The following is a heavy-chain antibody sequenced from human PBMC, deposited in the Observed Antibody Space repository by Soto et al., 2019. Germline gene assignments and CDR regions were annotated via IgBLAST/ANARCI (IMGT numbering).Heavy chain of an antibody. J-gene: IGHJ4*02. D-gene: IGHD6-13*01. CDR3: AKVGSSSWFGVLGY. CDR1: GFTFSNFA. Sequence: GGSLRLSCAASGFTFSNFAMTWVRQAPGKGLEWVSVIGAGGDGIYYADSVKGRFTISRDNSKNTLSLQMNSLRAEDTAVYYCAKVGSSSWFGVLGYWGQGTLVTVSS. CDR2: IGAGGDGI. V-gene: IGHV3-23*01.